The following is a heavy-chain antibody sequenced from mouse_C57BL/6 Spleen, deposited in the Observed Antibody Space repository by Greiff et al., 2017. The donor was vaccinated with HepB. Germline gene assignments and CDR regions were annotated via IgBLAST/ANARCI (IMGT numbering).Heavy chain of an antibody. J-gene: IGHJ4*01. CDR1: GYSITSGYY. V-gene: IGHV3-6*01. Sequence: EVKLQESGPGLVKPSQSLSLTCSVPGYSITSGYYWNWIRQFPGNKLEWMGYISYDGSNNYNPSLKNRISITRDTSKNQFFLKLNSVTTEDTATYYCARAGGNYDYAMDYWGQGTSVTVSS. D-gene: IGHD2-1*01. CDR3: ARAGGNYDYAMDY. CDR2: ISYDGSN.